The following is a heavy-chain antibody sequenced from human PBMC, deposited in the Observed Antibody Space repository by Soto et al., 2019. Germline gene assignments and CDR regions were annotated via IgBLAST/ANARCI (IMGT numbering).Heavy chain of an antibody. J-gene: IGHJ6*02. CDR3: ARQQLLPFYYALDV. CDR1: GGSISGYY. Sequence: QVQLQESGPGLVKPSDTLSLTCTVSGGSISGYYWSWIRQPPGKGLEYIGYIYYRGSTNYNPSLKSRVTMSVDMSRNQFSLKVNSVTAADTAVYYCARQQLLPFYYALDVWGQGTTVTVSS. V-gene: IGHV4-59*07. CDR2: IYYRGST. D-gene: IGHD6-13*01.